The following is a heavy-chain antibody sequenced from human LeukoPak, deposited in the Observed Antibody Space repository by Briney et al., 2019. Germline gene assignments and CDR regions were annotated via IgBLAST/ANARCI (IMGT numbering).Heavy chain of an antibody. CDR3: ATYQTVAGTGHDY. CDR1: GGSISSGGYY. J-gene: IGHJ4*02. Sequence: SETLSLTCTVSGGSISSGGYYWSWIRQHPGKGLEWIGYIYYSGSTYYNPSLKSRVTISVDMSKNQFSLKLSSVTAADTAVYYCATYQTVAGTGHDYWGQGTLVTVSS. D-gene: IGHD6-13*01. V-gene: IGHV4-31*03. CDR2: IYYSGST.